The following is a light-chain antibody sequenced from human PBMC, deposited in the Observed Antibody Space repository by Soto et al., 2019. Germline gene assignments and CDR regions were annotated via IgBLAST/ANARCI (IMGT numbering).Light chain of an antibody. V-gene: IGKV3-11*01. CDR3: QQRSNWPLT. Sequence: EIVLTRSPATLSLSPGERATLSCRASQSISTYLAWYQQKPGQAPRLLIYDASNRATGIPARFSGSGSGTDFTLIISGLEPEDFAVYYCQQRSNWPLTFGGGTKVEIK. J-gene: IGKJ4*01. CDR1: QSISTY. CDR2: DAS.